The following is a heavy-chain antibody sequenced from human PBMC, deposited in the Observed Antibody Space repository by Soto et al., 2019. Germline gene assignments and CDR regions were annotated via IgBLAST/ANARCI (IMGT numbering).Heavy chain of an antibody. CDR3: ARLGVS. V-gene: IGHV5-51*01. CDR2: VYPGDSDS. J-gene: IGHJ5*02. Sequence: GESLKISCKASGYIFTNYWIDWVLHMPGKCLGCIGIVYPGDSDSRYSPSFQGQFTISADKSISTAYLQCSSLKASYTAIYYCARLGVSWGQGTLVTVSS. CDR1: GYIFTNYW. D-gene: IGHD3-10*01.